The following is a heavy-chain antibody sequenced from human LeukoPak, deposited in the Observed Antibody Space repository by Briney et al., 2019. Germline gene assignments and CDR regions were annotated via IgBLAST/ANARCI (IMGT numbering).Heavy chain of an antibody. J-gene: IGHJ4*02. CDR1: GGSISSYY. CDR3: ARSDCTSGVCYSFDF. Sequence: SETLSLTCTVSGGSISSYYWSWIRQPPGKGLEWIEYFYSGSTSYNVSLKSRVTISVDTSKNQVSLKLSSVTAADTAVYYCARSDCTSGVCYSFDFWGQGTLVSVSS. D-gene: IGHD2-8*01. CDR2: FYSGST. V-gene: IGHV4-59*08.